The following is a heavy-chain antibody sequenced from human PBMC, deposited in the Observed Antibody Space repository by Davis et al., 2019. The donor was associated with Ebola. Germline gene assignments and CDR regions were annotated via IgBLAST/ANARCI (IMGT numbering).Heavy chain of an antibody. CDR1: GYTFTSYY. J-gene: IGHJ3*02. V-gene: IGHV1-46*01. Sequence: AASVKVSCKASGYTFTSYYMHWVRQAPGQGLEWMGIINPSGCSTSYAQKFQGRVTMTRDTSTSTVYMELSSLRSEDTAVYYCARVFKSREWGYYDSSGGRDAFDIWGQGTMVTVSS. CDR3: ARVFKSREWGYYDSSGGRDAFDI. D-gene: IGHD3-22*01. CDR2: INPSGCST.